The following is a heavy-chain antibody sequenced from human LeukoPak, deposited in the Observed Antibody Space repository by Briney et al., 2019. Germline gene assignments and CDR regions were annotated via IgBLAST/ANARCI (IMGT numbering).Heavy chain of an antibody. V-gene: IGHV4-34*01. CDR1: GGSFSGYC. D-gene: IGHD3-22*01. J-gene: IGHJ4*02. CDR2: INHSGST. CDR3: ASMAGYYDSSGYAPFDY. Sequence: SETLSLTCAVYGGSFSGYCWGWIRQPPGKGLEWIGEINHSGSTNYNPSLKSRVTISVDTSKNQFSLKLSSVTAADTAVYYCASMAGYYDSSGYAPFDYWGQGTLVTVSS.